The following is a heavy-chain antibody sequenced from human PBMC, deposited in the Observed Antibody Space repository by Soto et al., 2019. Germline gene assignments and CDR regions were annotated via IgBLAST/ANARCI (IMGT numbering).Heavy chain of an antibody. J-gene: IGHJ6*03. CDR1: GFTFSSYG. Sequence: PGGSLRLSCAASGFTFSSYGMHWVHQAPGKGLEWVAVISYDGSNKYYADSVKGRFTISRDNSKNTLYLQMNSLRAEDTAVYYCAKDDFWSGPPSPDYYYMDVWGKGTTVTVSS. CDR2: ISYDGSNK. D-gene: IGHD3-3*01. CDR3: AKDDFWSGPPSPDYYYMDV. V-gene: IGHV3-30*18.